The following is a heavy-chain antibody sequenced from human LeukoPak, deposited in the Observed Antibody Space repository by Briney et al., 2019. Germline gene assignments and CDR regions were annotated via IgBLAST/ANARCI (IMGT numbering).Heavy chain of an antibody. CDR3: ARAEGIFGSIY. V-gene: IGHV4-61*02. CDR2: IYTSGST. CDR1: GGSISRDSYY. J-gene: IGHJ4*02. Sequence: SETLSLTCTVSGGSISRDSYYWSWIRQPAGKGLEWIGRIYTSGSTNYNPSLKSRVTISVDTSKNQFSLKLSSVTAADTAVYYCARAEGIFGSIYWGQGTLVTVSS. D-gene: IGHD3-3*01.